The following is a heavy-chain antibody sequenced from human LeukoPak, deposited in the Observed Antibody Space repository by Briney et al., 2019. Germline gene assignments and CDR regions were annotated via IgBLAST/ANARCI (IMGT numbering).Heavy chain of an antibody. V-gene: IGHV1-2*02. Sequence: ASVKVSCKASGYTFTGHYMHWVRQAPGQGLEWMGWSNPNSGATKYAQKFQGRVTMTRDTSISTAYMELTRLRSDDTALYYCAKLPKWDSSPYYYLDCWGQGTLVTVSS. CDR1: GYTFTGHY. D-gene: IGHD3-22*01. CDR3: AKLPKWDSSPYYYLDC. CDR2: SNPNSGAT. J-gene: IGHJ4*02.